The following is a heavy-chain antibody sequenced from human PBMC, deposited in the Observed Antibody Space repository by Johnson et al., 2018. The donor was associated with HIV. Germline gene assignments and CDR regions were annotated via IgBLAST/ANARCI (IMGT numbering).Heavy chain of an antibody. V-gene: IGHV3-7*03. J-gene: IGHJ3*01. CDR2: IKQDGSER. Sequence: VQLVESVGGLVQPGGSLRLSCAASGFTFSIYWMSWVRQAPGKGLEWVANIKQDGSERYYVDSVKGRFSISRDYAKNSLYLQMNSLEAEDTALYYWARFLGYYDSNGYYFGDGFDVWGLGTMVTVSS. CDR3: ARFLGYYDSNGYYFGDGFDV. D-gene: IGHD3-22*01. CDR1: GFTFSIYW.